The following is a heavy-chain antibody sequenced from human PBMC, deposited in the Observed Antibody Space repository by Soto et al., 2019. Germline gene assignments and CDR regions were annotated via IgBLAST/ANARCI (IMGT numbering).Heavy chain of an antibody. J-gene: IGHJ4*02. Sequence: PGGSLRLSCAASGFTFSSYGMHWVRQAPGKGLEWVAVISYDGSNKYYADSVKGRFTISRDNSKNTLYLQMNSLRAEDTAVYYSAKDRDYDSSGPIDYWGQGTLVTVSS. V-gene: IGHV3-30*18. D-gene: IGHD3-22*01. CDR3: AKDRDYDSSGPIDY. CDR1: GFTFSSYG. CDR2: ISYDGSNK.